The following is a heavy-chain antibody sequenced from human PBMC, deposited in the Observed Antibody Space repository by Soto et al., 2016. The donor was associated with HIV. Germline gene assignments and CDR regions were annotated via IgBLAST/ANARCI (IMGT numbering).Heavy chain of an antibody. J-gene: IGHJ6*02. D-gene: IGHD4-17*01. CDR3: ATLKNFGVYGMDA. CDR2: SSPHSDNP. Sequence: QVQLVQSGAEVKRPGASVKISCKTSGFNFNAHFIHWVRQAPGQGLEWMGWSSPHSDNPNYAQKFKGRVAMTRDLSINTAYMEVSSVTSDDTAIYYCATLKNFGVYGMDAWGQGTTVTVSS. CDR1: GFNFNAHF. V-gene: IGHV1-2*02.